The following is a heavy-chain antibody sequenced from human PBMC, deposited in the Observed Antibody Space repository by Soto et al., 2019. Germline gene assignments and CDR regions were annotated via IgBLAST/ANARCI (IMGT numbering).Heavy chain of an antibody. CDR1: GGSFSGYY. Sequence: SETLSLTCAVYGGSFSGYYWSWIRQPPGKGLEWIGEINHSGSTNYNPSLKSRVTISVDTSKNQFSLKLSSVTAADTAVYYCARDHRGYYDILTGHQRYNWFFNWGRGTLVTVSS. J-gene: IGHJ4*02. V-gene: IGHV4-34*01. CDR3: ARDHRGYYDILTGHQRYNWFFN. D-gene: IGHD3-9*01. CDR2: INHSGST.